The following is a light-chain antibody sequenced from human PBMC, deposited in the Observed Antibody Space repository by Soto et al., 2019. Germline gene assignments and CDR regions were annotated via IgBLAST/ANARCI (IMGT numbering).Light chain of an antibody. V-gene: IGKV1-33*01. J-gene: IGKJ2*01. Sequence: DIQMTQSPSSLSASVGDRVTIICQASQDISNYLNWYQQKPGKAPKLLIYDASNLETGVPSRFSGSGSGTDFTFTITNLQPEDIATYYCQQYNDLPYTFGQGTKLEIK. CDR3: QQYNDLPYT. CDR1: QDISNY. CDR2: DAS.